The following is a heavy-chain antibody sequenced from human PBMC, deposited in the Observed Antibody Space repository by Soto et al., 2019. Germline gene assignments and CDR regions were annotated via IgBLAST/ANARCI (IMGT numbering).Heavy chain of an antibody. D-gene: IGHD3-22*01. CDR3: ARALQRSYDSSGYHDSYYYYGMDV. J-gene: IGHJ6*02. CDR2: INPSGGST. Sequence: ASVKVSCKASGYTFTSYYMHWVRQAPGQGLEWMGIINPSGGSTSYAQKFQGRVTMTRDTSTSTVYMELSSLGSEDTAVYYCARALQRSYDSSGYHDSYYYYGMDVWGQGTTVTVSS. CDR1: GYTFTSYY. V-gene: IGHV1-46*01.